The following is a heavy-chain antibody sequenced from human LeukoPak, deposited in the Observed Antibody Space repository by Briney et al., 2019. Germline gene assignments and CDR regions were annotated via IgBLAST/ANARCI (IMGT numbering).Heavy chain of an antibody. CDR2: ISSSSTNI. J-gene: IGHJ4*02. V-gene: IGHV3-11*04. CDR3: ARVGYCSTTSCQRGFDY. D-gene: IGHD2-2*01. CDR1: GFTFSDYS. Sequence: GGSLRLSCVASGFTFSDYSMSWIRQAPGKGLEWVSSISSSSTNIYYADSVKGRFTISRDNAKNTLYLQMNSLRAEDTAVYYCARVGYCSTTSCQRGFDYWGQGTLVTVSP.